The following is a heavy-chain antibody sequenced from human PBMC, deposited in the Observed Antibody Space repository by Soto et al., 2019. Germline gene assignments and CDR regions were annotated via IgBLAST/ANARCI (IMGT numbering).Heavy chain of an antibody. CDR1: GYNFISYW. J-gene: IGHJ4*02. Sequence: GESLKISCKASGYNFISYWINWVRQKPGKGLEWMGRIDPSDSYTNYSPSFQGHVTISADKSISTAYLQWSSLKASDTAMYYCTKQGGHQPIEDWGQGTLATVSA. D-gene: IGHD2-2*01. CDR2: IDPSDSYT. CDR3: TKQGGHQPIED. V-gene: IGHV5-10-1*01.